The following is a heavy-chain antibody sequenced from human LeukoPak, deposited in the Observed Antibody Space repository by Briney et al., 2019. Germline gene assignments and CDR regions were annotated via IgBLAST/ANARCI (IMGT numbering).Heavy chain of an antibody. V-gene: IGHV4-4*07. CDR3: ARDLGSSWYGDAFDI. J-gene: IGHJ3*02. D-gene: IGHD6-13*01. Sequence: SETLSLTCTVSGGSISSYYWSWIRQPAGKGLEWIGRIYTSGSTNYNPSLKSRVTMSVDTSKNQFSLKLSSVTAADAAVYYCARDLGSSWYGDAFDIWGQGTMVTVSS. CDR1: GGSISSYY. CDR2: IYTSGST.